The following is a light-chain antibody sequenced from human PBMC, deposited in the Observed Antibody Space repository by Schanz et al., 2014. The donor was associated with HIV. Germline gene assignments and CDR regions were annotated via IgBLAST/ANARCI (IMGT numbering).Light chain of an antibody. V-gene: IGKV3-15*01. Sequence: EIVMTQSPGTLSVSPGERATLSCRASQTVSNNLAWYQQKPGQAPRLLIYGASTRVTGIPARFSGSGSGTEFTLTISSLQSEDFAVYYCQQRSNWPLFTFGPGTKVDIK. J-gene: IGKJ3*01. CDR2: GAS. CDR3: QQRSNWPLFT. CDR1: QTVSNN.